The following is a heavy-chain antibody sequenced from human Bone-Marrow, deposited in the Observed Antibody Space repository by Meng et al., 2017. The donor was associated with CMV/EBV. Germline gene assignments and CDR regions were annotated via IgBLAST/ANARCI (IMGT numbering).Heavy chain of an antibody. Sequence: FRFSKFARAGVRQTPGKGLEWGEVISYDGNNKYDAASVKGRFTISRDNSKSTLFLQMNSPRSEDTAVYYCARRGDYSSSWMYFDFWGQGTLVTVSS. CDR1: FRFSKFA. D-gene: IGHD6-6*01. CDR2: ISYDGNNK. J-gene: IGHJ4*02. V-gene: IGHV3-30*04. CDR3: ARRGDYSSSWMYFDF.